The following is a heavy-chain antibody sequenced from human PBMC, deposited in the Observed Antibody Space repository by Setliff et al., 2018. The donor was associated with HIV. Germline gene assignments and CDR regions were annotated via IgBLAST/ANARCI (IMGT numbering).Heavy chain of an antibody. CDR2: INPSGGST. CDR3: ERWHSHYDFGSGYYRYYMDV. D-gene: IGHD3-3*01. Sequence: ASVKVSCKASGYTFTSYYMHWVRQAPGQGLEWMGIINPSGGSTSYAQKFQGRVTMTRDTSTSTVYMELSSLRSEDTAVYYCERWHSHYDFGSGYYRYYMDVWGKVTTVTVSS. CDR1: GYTFTSYY. J-gene: IGHJ6*03. V-gene: IGHV1-46*01.